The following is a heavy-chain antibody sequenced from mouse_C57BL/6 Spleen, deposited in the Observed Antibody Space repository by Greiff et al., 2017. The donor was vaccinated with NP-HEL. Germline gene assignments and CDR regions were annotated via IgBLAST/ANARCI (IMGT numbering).Heavy chain of an antibody. J-gene: IGHJ4*01. CDR3: ARLLRYGYYARDY. V-gene: IGHV1-82*01. D-gene: IGHD1-1*01. CDR2: IYPGDGDT. CDR1: GYAFSSSW. Sequence: MQLQQSGPELVKPGASVKISCKASGYAFSSSWMNWVKQRPGKGLEWIGRIYPGDGDTNYNGKFKGKATLTADKSSSTTYMQLSSLTSEDSAVYFCARLLRYGYYARDYWGQGTSVTVSS.